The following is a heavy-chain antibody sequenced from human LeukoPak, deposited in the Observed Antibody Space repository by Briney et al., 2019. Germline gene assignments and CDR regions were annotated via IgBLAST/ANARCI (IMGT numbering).Heavy chain of an antibody. V-gene: IGHV3-43*02. CDR1: GFTFDDYA. J-gene: IGHJ4*02. CDR2: ISGDGGT. CDR3: AKLVTTTVTFDY. D-gene: IGHD4-17*01. Sequence: GGSLRLSCAASGFTFDDYAMHWVRQAPGKGLEWVSLISGDGGTYYADSVKGRFTISRDNSKNTLYLQMNSLRAEDTAVYYCAKLVTTTVTFDYWGQGTLVTVSS.